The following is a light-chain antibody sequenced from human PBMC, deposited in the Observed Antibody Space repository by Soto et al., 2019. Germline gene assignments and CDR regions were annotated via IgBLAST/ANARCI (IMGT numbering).Light chain of an antibody. J-gene: IGKJ1*01. CDR2: GAS. V-gene: IGKV3-20*01. CDR1: QSVSSSY. CDR3: QQYCSSPRT. Sequence: EIVLTQSPGTLSLSPGERATLSCRASQSVSSSYLAWYQQKPGQAPRLLIYGASSRATGIPDRFSGSGSVTDFTITISRLEPEDFAVYYCQQYCSSPRTFGQGTKVDIK.